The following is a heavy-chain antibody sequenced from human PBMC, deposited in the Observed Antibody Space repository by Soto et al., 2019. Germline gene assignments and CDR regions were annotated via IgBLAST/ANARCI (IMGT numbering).Heavy chain of an antibody. D-gene: IGHD2-2*01. CDR1: GYTFTTYD. J-gene: IGHJ5*02. V-gene: IGHV1-18*04. Sequence: QFQLVQSGAEVNKPGASVKVSCKASGYTFTTYDINWVRQSPGHGLELMGWISVYNGNTNHAQKLQGRVTMTTDTSTNTAYMGLRSLGSDDTAVYYCARVGGYCSSPSWYRWLDLLGQGNLVTVSS. CDR3: ARVGGYCSSPSWYRWLDL. CDR2: ISVYNGNT.